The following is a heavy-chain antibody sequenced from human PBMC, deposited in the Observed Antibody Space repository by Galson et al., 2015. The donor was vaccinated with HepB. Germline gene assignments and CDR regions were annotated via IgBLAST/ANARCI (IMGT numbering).Heavy chain of an antibody. CDR2: ISGGSGTI. J-gene: IGHJ4*02. CDR3: ARRPSGSYFVDY. V-gene: IGHV3-48*02. Sequence: SLRLSCAASGFTFSSHSMNWVRQAPGKGLEWLSYISGGSGTIYYADSVKGRFTISRDNANNSLFLQMNSLRDEDTALYYCARRPSGSYFVDYWGQGTLVTVSS. CDR1: GFTFSSHS. D-gene: IGHD1-26*01.